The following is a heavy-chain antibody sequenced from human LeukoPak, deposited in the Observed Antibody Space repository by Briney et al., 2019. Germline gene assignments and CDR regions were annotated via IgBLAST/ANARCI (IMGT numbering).Heavy chain of an antibody. CDR3: AKSYVWGSYRPPFDY. CDR1: GFTFSSYA. D-gene: IGHD3-16*02. Sequence: GRSLRLSCAASGFTFSSYAMSWVRQAPGKGLEWVSAISGSGGSTYYADPVKGRFTISRDNSKNTLYLQMNSLRAEDTAVYYCAKSYVWGSYRPPFDYWGQGTLVTVSS. CDR2: ISGSGGST. V-gene: IGHV3-23*01. J-gene: IGHJ4*02.